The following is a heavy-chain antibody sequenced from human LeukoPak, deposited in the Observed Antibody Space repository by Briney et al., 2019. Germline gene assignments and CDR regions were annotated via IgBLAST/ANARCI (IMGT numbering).Heavy chain of an antibody. CDR2: INPNSGGT. D-gene: IGHD3-10*01. CDR3: ARGGTGRSGSYYRDYFDY. CDR1: GYTFTGYY. V-gene: IGHV1-2*02. Sequence: ASVKVSCKATGYTFTGYYMHWVRQAPGQGLEWMGWINPNSGGTNYAQKFQGRVTMTRDTSISTAYMELSRLRSDDAAVYYCARGGTGRSGSYYRDYFDYWGQGTLVTVSS. J-gene: IGHJ4*02.